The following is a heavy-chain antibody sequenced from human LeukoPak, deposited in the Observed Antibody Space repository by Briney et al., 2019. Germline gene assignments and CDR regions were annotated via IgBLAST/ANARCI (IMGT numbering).Heavy chain of an antibody. CDR3: ARVELLPNYYYYGMDV. CDR1: GFTFSSYS. Sequence: GGSLRLSCAASGFTFSSYSMNWVRQAPGKGLEWVSSISSSSSYIYYADSVKGRFTISRDNAKNSLYLQMNSLRAEDTAVYYCARVELLPNYYYYGMDVWGQGTTVTVSS. D-gene: IGHD1-26*01. CDR2: ISSSSSYI. V-gene: IGHV3-21*01. J-gene: IGHJ6*02.